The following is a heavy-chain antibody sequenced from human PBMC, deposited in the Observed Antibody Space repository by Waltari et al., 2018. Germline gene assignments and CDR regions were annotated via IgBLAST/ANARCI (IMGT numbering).Heavy chain of an antibody. D-gene: IGHD4-17*01. J-gene: IGHJ4*02. Sequence: EVQLVESGGGLVQPGGSLRLSCSASGFTFSSYAMSWVRQAPGKGLEWVSSITGSGDTTYYADSVKGRFTISRDNSKNTLYLQMNSLRAEDTAVYYCAKDQVGSVTTFYYWGQGTLVTVSS. CDR3: AKDQVGSVTTFYY. CDR2: ITGSGDTT. CDR1: GFTFSSYA. V-gene: IGHV3-23*04.